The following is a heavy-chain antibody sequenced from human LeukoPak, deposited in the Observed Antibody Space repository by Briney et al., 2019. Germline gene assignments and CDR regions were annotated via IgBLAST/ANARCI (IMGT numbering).Heavy chain of an antibody. CDR2: INSNGGGT. V-gene: IGHV1-2*02. CDR3: ARGQWLVKVAFDI. D-gene: IGHD6-19*01. Sequence: ASVKVSCKASGYTFTGYYIHWVRQAPGQGLEWMGWINSNGGGTNYAQKFQGRVTMTRDTSISTAYMELSRLRSDDTAVYYCARGQWLVKVAFDIWGQGTMVTVSS. J-gene: IGHJ3*02. CDR1: GYTFTGYY.